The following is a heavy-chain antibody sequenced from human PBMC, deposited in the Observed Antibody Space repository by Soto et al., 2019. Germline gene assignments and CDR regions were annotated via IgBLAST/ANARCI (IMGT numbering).Heavy chain of an antibody. Sequence: QVQLVQSGAEVKKPGASVKVSCKASGYTFTSYDINWVRQATGQGLEWMGWMNPNSGNTGYAQKFQGRVTMTRNTYKSTAYMELSSLGSEDTAVYYCARVRVERLWFGESYGMGAWGQGTTVTVSS. CDR3: ARVRVERLWFGESYGMGA. D-gene: IGHD3-10*01. CDR2: MNPNSGNT. J-gene: IGHJ6*02. CDR1: GYTFTSYD. V-gene: IGHV1-8*01.